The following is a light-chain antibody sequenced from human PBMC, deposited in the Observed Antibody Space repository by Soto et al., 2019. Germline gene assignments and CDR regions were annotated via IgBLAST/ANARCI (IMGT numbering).Light chain of an antibody. V-gene: IGKV1-12*01. Sequence: IQITQSPSSVSASVGDTVTITCRASQLISSWLAWYQQKPGKAPKLMIYAASNLQSGVTSRFSGSESGTDFTLTISSLQPEDFATYYCQQASSFPITFGGGTKVEI. CDR3: QQASSFPIT. J-gene: IGKJ4*01. CDR1: QLISSW. CDR2: AAS.